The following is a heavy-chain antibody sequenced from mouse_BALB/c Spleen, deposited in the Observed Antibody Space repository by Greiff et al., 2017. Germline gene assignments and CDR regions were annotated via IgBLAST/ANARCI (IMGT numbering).Heavy chain of an antibody. Sequence: EVKLEESGGGLVQPGGSLKLSCAASGFTFSSYGMSWVRQTPDKRLELVATINSNGGSTYYPDSVKGRFTISRDNAKNTLYLQMSSLKSEDTAMYYCAREYDGYFYAMDYWGQGTSVTVSS. D-gene: IGHD2-3*01. V-gene: IGHV5-6-3*01. CDR3: AREYDGYFYAMDY. J-gene: IGHJ4*01. CDR2: INSNGGST. CDR1: GFTFSSYG.